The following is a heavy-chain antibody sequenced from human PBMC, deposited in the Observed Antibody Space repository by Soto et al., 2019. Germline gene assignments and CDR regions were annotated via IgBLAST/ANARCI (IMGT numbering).Heavy chain of an antibody. CDR2: ASYSGSY. CDR1: GDSISSGNYY. D-gene: IGHD3-22*01. V-gene: IGHV4-31*03. Sequence: QVQLQETGPGLVKPSQTLALTCIVSGDSISSGNYYWSWIRQFPGKGLEWIGYASYSGSYFYSPSLTIRITISVDSSRNQFSLKLSSVTAADTAIFYCARERLDFSDYYSGPFEIWGHGTMVTVSS. J-gene: IGHJ3*02. CDR3: ARERLDFSDYYSGPFEI.